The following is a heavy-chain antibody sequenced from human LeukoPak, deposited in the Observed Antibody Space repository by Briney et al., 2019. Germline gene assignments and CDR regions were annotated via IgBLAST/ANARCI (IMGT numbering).Heavy chain of an antibody. D-gene: IGHD5-18*01. CDR2: VKGDGRTT. CDR1: GLTFSDFW. J-gene: IGHJ4*02. V-gene: IGHV3-74*01. Sequence: GGSLRLSWAASGLTFSDFWMHWVRQPPGKGLVWVALVKGDGRTTIYADSVKGRFTISRDNAKNTLYLQMNSLRADDSGVYYCATGHSYGYDYWGQGVLVTVSS. CDR3: ATGHSYGYDY.